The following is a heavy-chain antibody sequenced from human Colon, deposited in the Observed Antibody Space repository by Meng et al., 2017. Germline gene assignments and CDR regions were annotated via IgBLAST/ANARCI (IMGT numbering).Heavy chain of an antibody. J-gene: IGHJ4*02. CDR1: GDSVTTTLAS. CDR2: IYDNGYT. D-gene: IGHD3-16*01. V-gene: IGHV4-30-2*06. Sequence: QLQLQECGSRLVKPSQTLSLTRAVSGDSVTTTLASWSWIRQSPGKGLEWIGNIYDNGYTYYSPSLRSRVTISVDRSNNQFSLNLNSVTAADTAVYFCARGYRGSTYFAYWGQGILVTVSS. CDR3: ARGYRGSTYFAY.